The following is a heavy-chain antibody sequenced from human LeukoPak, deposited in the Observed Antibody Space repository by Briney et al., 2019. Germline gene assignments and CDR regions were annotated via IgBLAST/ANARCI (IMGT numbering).Heavy chain of an antibody. Sequence: ASVKVSCKASGYMFTGYYMHWVRQAPGQGLEWMGRINPNSGGANYAQKFQGRVTMTRDTSISIAYMELSSLRSEVTAVYYCATVGVVVPAAIDYWGQGTLVTVSS. CDR1: GYMFTGYY. CDR3: ATVGVVVPAAIDY. V-gene: IGHV1-2*06. J-gene: IGHJ4*02. CDR2: INPNSGGA. D-gene: IGHD2-2*02.